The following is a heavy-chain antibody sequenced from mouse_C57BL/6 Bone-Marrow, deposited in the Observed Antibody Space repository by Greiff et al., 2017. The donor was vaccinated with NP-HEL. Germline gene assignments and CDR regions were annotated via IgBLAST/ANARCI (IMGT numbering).Heavy chain of an antibody. CDR3: AAVVEGYCYAMDD. CDR2: IYPGSGST. V-gene: IGHV1-55*01. Sequence: QVQLQQPGAELVKPGASVTMSCKASGYTFTSYWITWVKQRPGQGLEWIGDIYPGSGSTNYNEKFKSKATLTVDTSSSTAYMQLSSLTSEDSAVYYCAAVVEGYCYAMDDWGQGTAVTVSS. J-gene: IGHJ4*01. CDR1: GYTFTSYW. D-gene: IGHD1-1*01.